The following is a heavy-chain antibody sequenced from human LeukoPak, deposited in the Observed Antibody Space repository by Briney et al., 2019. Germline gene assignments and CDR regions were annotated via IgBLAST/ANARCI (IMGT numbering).Heavy chain of an antibody. CDR2: INSDGSTT. Sequence: GGSLRLSCAASGFTFSSHWMHWVRQAPGKGLVWVSRINSDGSTTTYADSVKGRFTISRDNAKNSLFLQMNSLRAEDTAVYYCARDQWQWLGHFDYWGQGTLVTVSS. J-gene: IGHJ4*02. CDR3: ARDQWQWLGHFDY. CDR1: GFTFSSHW. D-gene: IGHD6-19*01. V-gene: IGHV3-74*01.